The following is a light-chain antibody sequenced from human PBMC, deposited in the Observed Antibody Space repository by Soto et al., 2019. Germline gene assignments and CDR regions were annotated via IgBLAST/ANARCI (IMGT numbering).Light chain of an antibody. CDR2: GVT. V-gene: IGLV2-14*01. J-gene: IGLJ1*01. CDR1: SSDVGGYNY. Sequence: QSALTQPASVSGSPGQSITISCTGTSSDVGGYNYVSWYQQHPGIAPKLLIYGVTNRPSGVSTRFSGSKSGNTASLTISGLQADDEADYHCSSYTIASTLLYLFGTGTKLTVL. CDR3: SSYTIASTLLYL.